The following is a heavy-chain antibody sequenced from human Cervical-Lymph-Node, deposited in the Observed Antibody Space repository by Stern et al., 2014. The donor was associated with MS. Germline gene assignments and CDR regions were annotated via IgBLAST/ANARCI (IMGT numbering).Heavy chain of an antibody. V-gene: IGHV3-33*01. CDR2: IWYDGSQK. J-gene: IGHJ6*02. CDR1: GFTFEDYA. CDR3: ARKIPDYYYYAMDV. Sequence: VQLVESGGGVVQPGGSQRLSCTASGFTFEDYAMEWVRQVPGKGLARVAMIWYDGSQKYYGDSVRGRFSVSRDNSRNTLYLQMKSLSLEDTAVYYCARKIPDYYYYAMDVWGQGTTVTVSS.